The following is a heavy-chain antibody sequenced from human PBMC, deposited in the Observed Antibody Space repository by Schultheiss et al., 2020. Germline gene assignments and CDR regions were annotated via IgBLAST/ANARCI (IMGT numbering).Heavy chain of an antibody. CDR2: ISGSGGST. D-gene: IGHD5-18*01. V-gene: IGHV3-23*01. CDR3: AKTVRGYSYGTRHYFDY. Sequence: GGSLRLSCAASGFTFSSYAMSWVRQAPGKGLEWVSVISGSGGSTYYADSVKGRFTISRDNSKNTLYLQMNSLRAEDTAVYYCAKTVRGYSYGTRHYFDYWGQGTLVTCCS. J-gene: IGHJ4*02. CDR1: GFTFSSYA.